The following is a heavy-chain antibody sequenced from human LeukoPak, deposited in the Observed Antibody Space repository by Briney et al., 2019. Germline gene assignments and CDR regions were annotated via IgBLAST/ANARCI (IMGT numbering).Heavy chain of an antibody. D-gene: IGHD2-2*01. Sequence: PGGSLRLSCAASGFTVNSNYMSRVRQAPGKGLELVSVIYSGGSTYYADSVKGRFTISRDHPKNTLYLQMNSLRAEDTAVYYCARDRGYCRGTTCYAYYFDSWGQGTLVTVSS. V-gene: IGHV3-53*01. CDR3: ARDRGYCRGTTCYAYYFDS. CDR1: GFTVNSNY. J-gene: IGHJ4*02. CDR2: IYSGGST.